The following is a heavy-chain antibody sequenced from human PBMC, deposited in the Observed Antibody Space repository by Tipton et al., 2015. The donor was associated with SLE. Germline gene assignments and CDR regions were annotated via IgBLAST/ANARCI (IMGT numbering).Heavy chain of an antibody. V-gene: IGHV4-31*03. Sequence: LRLSCSVSGASISSDVYYWSWIRQLPGKGLEWIGYIYNTGNTYYNPSLKSRVTMSVDTSKNQFSLRVTSVTAAGTAVYYCARRDPGYCTSTSCYAGWFDPWSQGTLVTVSS. CDR2: IYNTGNT. CDR3: ARRDPGYCTSTSCYAGWFDP. D-gene: IGHD2-2*01. CDR1: GASISSDVYY. J-gene: IGHJ5*02.